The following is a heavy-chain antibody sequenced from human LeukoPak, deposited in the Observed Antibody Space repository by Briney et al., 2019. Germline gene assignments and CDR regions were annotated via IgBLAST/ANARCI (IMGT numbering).Heavy chain of an antibody. CDR2: IKQDGSEK. CDR3: ARGGYDSSGYYRPYYFDY. D-gene: IGHD3-22*01. CDR1: GFTFSSYW. V-gene: IGHV3-7*01. J-gene: IGHJ4*02. Sequence: PGGSLRLSCAASGFTFSSYWMSWVRQAPGKGLEWVANIKQDGSEKYYVDSVKGRFTISRDNAKNSLYLQMNSLRAEDTAMYYCARGGYDSSGYYRPYYFDYWGQGTLVTVSS.